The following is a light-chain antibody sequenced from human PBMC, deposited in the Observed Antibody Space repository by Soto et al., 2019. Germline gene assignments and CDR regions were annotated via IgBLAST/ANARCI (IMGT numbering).Light chain of an antibody. V-gene: IGKV1-27*01. J-gene: IGKJ3*01. CDR1: QGISNY. CDR2: GAS. CDR3: QHYNSALRIT. Sequence: DIQMTQSPSSLSASVGDRVTITCRASQGISNYLAWYQQKPGKVPKLLIYGASTLQSGVPSRFSGSGYGTEFTITINSLQPEDVANYLCQHYNSALRITFGPGTTVDIK.